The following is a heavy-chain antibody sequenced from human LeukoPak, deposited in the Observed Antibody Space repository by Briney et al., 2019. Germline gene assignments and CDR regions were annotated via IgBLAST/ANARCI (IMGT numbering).Heavy chain of an antibody. V-gene: IGHV5-51*01. CDR1: GYRFTSYW. CDR3: ARRRATTVVDFDY. Sequence: PGESLKISCKGSGYRFTSYWIGWVRQMPGKGLEWMGIIYPGDSDTRYSPSFQGQVTISADKSISTAYLQWSSLKASDTAMYYCARRRATTVVDFDYWGQGTLVTVSS. J-gene: IGHJ4*02. CDR2: IYPGDSDT. D-gene: IGHD4-23*01.